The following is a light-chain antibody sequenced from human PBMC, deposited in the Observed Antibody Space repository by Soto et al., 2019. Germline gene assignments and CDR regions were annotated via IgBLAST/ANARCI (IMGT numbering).Light chain of an antibody. CDR2: WAS. Sequence: DIVMTQSPDSLAVSLGERATINCKSSQSVLYSSNNKNYLAWYQQKPGQPPKLLIYWASTRESGVPDRFSGSGSGTDFTLTISSLQAEDVAVYHCQQYYSIPRTFGQGTKVDIK. J-gene: IGKJ1*01. CDR3: QQYYSIPRT. V-gene: IGKV4-1*01. CDR1: QSVLYSSNNKNY.